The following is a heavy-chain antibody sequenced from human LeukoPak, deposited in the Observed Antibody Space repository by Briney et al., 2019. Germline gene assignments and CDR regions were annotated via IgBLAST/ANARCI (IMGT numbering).Heavy chain of an antibody. CDR2: INPYSGWT. CDR1: GYTSTGYL. J-gene: IGHJ5*02. Sequence: ASVKVSCQACGYTSTGYLMHWLRPAPGQGLDWMGWINPYSGWTNYAQDFRGRVTVTRDTSIGTAYMELSRLRSDDPAVYYCARAGDSGHLAWGEGTLVTVPS. CDR3: ARAGDSGHLA. V-gene: IGHV1-2*02. D-gene: IGHD1-26*01.